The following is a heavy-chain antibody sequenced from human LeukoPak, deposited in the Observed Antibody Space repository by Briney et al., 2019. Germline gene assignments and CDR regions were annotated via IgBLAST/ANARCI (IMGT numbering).Heavy chain of an antibody. CDR2: ISAYNGNT. CDR1: GYTFTSYG. Sequence: GASVKVSCKASGYTFTSYGISWVRQAPGLGLEWMGWISAYNGNTNYAQKLQGRVTMTTDTSTSTAYMELRSLRSDDTAVYYCARDHAIFGVRPFDYWGQGTLVTVSS. D-gene: IGHD3-3*01. CDR3: ARDHAIFGVRPFDY. V-gene: IGHV1-18*01. J-gene: IGHJ4*02.